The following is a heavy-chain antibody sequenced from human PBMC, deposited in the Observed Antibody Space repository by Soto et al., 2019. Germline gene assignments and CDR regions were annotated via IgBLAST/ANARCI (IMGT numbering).Heavy chain of an antibody. CDR3: ARPGSGSSLLGRFDP. Sequence: EPLKISCKGSGYSFTSYCIGWLHQMPGKGQEWMGLIYPCHSDTRYSPSFQGQVTISADKSISTAYLQWSSLKASDTAMCYFARPGSGSSLLGRFDPWGQGTLVTVSS. J-gene: IGHJ5*02. D-gene: IGHD1-26*01. V-gene: IGHV5-51*07. CDR1: GYSFTSYC. CDR2: IYPCHSDT.